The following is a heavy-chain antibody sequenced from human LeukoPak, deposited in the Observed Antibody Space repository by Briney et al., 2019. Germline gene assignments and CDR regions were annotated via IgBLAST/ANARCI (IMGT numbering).Heavy chain of an antibody. V-gene: IGHV3-23*01. CDR1: GFTFSMYS. D-gene: IGHD6-19*01. Sequence: GGSLRLSCAASGFTFSMYSMAWVRQAPGRGLEWVSVINDRGGYIQDADSVKGRFTISRDNSQNTLFLQMNSLRAEDTAVYYCVRERDRGIEVADDFDYWGQGTLVTVSS. CDR3: VRERDRGIEVADDFDY. CDR2: INDRGGYI. J-gene: IGHJ4*02.